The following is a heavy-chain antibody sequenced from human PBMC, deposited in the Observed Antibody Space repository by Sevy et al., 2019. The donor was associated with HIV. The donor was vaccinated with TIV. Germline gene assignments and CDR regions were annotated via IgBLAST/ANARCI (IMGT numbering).Heavy chain of an antibody. CDR2: IWNDRSNK. V-gene: IGHV3-33*01. CDR1: GFTFSSYG. D-gene: IGHD3-22*01. Sequence: GSLRLSCAASGFTFSSYGMHWVRQAPGKGLEWVAVIWNDRSNKYYADSVKGRFTISRDNSKNTLYLQMNSLRADDTAVYYCASLPNNYYDSGGYSGNDAFDIWGQGTMVTVSS. J-gene: IGHJ3*02. CDR3: ASLPNNYYDSGGYSGNDAFDI.